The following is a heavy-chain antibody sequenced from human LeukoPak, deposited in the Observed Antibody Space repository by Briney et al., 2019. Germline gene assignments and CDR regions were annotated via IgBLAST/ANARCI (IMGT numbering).Heavy chain of an antibody. CDR3: AREAVRYYYGSGSYFSHPNWFDP. Sequence: SETLSLTCTVSGGSISSTNYYWGWIRQPPGKGLEWIGSIYYSGSTYYNPSLKSRVTISVDTSKNRFSLKLSSVTAADTAVFYCAREAVRYYYGSGSYFSHPNWFDPWGQGTLVTVSS. D-gene: IGHD3-10*01. V-gene: IGHV4-39*02. CDR2: IYYSGST. CDR1: GGSISSTNYY. J-gene: IGHJ5*02.